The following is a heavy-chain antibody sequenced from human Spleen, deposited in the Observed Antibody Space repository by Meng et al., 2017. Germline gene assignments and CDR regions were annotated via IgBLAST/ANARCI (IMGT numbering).Heavy chain of an antibody. J-gene: IGHJ1*01. CDR3: ARDEAVQFLGGRYCSGGTCRQSQQ. D-gene: IGHD2-15*01. V-gene: IGHV3-23*01. CDR1: GFTFTSYG. CDR2: ISNNGDT. Sequence: GGSLRLSCRTSGFTFTSYGMGWVRQAPGKGLEWVATISNNGDTHYADSMTGRFIISRDDSRNTLYLHVSSLRVEDTAMYYCARDEAVQFLGGRYCSGGTCRQSQQWGQGTLVTVSS.